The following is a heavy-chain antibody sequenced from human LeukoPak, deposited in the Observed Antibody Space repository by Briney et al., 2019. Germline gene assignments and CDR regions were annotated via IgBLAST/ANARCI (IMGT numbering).Heavy chain of an antibody. Sequence: GGSLRLSCAASGFTFSSYAMSWVRQTPGKGLEWVSAISGSGGSTYYADSVKGRFTISGDNSKNTVYLQMNSLRAEDTALYYCAKGGVYGDYYFDYWGQGTLVTVSS. V-gene: IGHV3-23*01. J-gene: IGHJ4*02. CDR3: AKGGVYGDYYFDY. D-gene: IGHD4-17*01. CDR2: ISGSGGST. CDR1: GFTFSSYA.